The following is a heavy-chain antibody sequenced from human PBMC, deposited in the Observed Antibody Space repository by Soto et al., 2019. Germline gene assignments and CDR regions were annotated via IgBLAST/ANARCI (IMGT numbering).Heavy chain of an antibody. CDR1: GGSISSYY. D-gene: IGHD3-22*01. J-gene: IGHJ4*02. Sequence: QVQLQESGPGLVKPSETLSLTCTVSGGSISSYYWSWIRQPPGKGLEWIGYIYYSGSTNYNPSLKSRVTISVDPSKNQFSLKLSSVTAADTAVYYCARDGYDSRFDYWGQGTLVTVSS. CDR2: IYYSGST. CDR3: ARDGYDSRFDY. V-gene: IGHV4-59*01.